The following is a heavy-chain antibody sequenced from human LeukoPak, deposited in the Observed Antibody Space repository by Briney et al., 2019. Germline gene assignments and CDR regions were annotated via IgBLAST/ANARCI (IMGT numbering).Heavy chain of an antibody. D-gene: IGHD5-12*01. J-gene: IGHJ4*02. CDR2: IYHSGST. CDR1: GYSISSGYY. V-gene: IGHV4-38-2*01. Sequence: SETLSLTCAVSGYSISSGYYWGWIRQPPGEGLEWIGSIYHSGSTYYNPSLKSRVTISVDTSKNQFSLKLSSVTAADTAVYYCARSCSGYDRPCGYWGQGTLVTVSS. CDR3: ARSCSGYDRPCGY.